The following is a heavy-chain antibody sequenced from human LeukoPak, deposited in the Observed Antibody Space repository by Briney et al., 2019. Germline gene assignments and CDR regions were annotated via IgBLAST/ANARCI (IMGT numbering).Heavy chain of an antibody. CDR3: ARHLRSGPFDY. D-gene: IGHD5-12*01. CDR2: IYYSGST. J-gene: IGHJ4*02. V-gene: IGHV4-61*05. CDR1: GGAINTRNYY. Sequence: PSETLSLTCTVSGGAINTRNYYWVWIRQPPGKGLEWIGYIYYSGSTNYNSSLKSRVTISVDTSKNQFSLKLNSVTAADTAVYYCARHLRSGPFDYWGQGTLVTVSS.